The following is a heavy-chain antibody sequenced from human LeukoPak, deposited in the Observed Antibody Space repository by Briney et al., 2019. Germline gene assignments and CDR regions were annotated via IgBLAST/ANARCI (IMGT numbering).Heavy chain of an antibody. CDR3: TKKGQTGDLDY. CDR1: GFTFDNYA. CDR2: TTDSGGGT. J-gene: IGHJ4*02. D-gene: IGHD7-27*01. Sequence: GGSLRLSCAASGFTFDNYAMNWVRQAPGKGLEWVSGTTDSGGGTFYADSVKGRFTISRDNFNNMLYLQMNSLRAEDTALYYCTKKGQTGDLDYWGQGTLVTVSS. V-gene: IGHV3-23*01.